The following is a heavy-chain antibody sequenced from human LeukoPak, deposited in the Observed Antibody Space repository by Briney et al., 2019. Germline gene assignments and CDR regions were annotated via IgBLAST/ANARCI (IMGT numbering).Heavy chain of an antibody. CDR2: IYTSGST. CDR3: ARDRSAVVPATSNWFDP. J-gene: IGHJ5*02. V-gene: IGHV4-4*07. Sequence: PSETLSLTCTVSGGSISSYYWSWIRQPAGKGLEWIGRIYTSGSTNYNPSLKSRVTMSVDTSKNQFSLKLSSVTAADTAVYYCARDRSAVVPATSNWFDPWGQGTLVTVSS. D-gene: IGHD2-2*01. CDR1: GGSISSYY.